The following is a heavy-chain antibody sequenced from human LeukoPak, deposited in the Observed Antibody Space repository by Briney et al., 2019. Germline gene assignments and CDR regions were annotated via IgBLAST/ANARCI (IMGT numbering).Heavy chain of an antibody. Sequence: GGSLRLSCAASGFTFSSYAMSWVRQAPGKGLEWVSAISGCGGSTYYADSVKGRFTISRDNSKNTLYLQMNSLRAEDTAVYYCAKDKGDSSGWLYYFDYWGQGTLVTVSS. V-gene: IGHV3-23*01. D-gene: IGHD6-19*01. J-gene: IGHJ4*02. CDR2: ISGCGGST. CDR3: AKDKGDSSGWLYYFDY. CDR1: GFTFSSYA.